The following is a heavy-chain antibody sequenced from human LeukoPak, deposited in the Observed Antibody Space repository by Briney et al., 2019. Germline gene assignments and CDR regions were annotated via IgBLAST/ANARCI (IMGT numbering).Heavy chain of an antibody. V-gene: IGHV1-46*01. CDR2: IYPSGGST. Sequence: ASVKVSCRASGYTFTTYYIYWVRQAPGQELEWMGIIYPSGGSTSYAQKFQGRVIMTRDTSANTVYMELSTLRSEDTAMYYCARGHPRGRDGDYWGQGTLVIVSS. CDR1: GYTFTTYY. CDR3: ARGHPRGRDGDY. J-gene: IGHJ4*02. D-gene: IGHD5-24*01.